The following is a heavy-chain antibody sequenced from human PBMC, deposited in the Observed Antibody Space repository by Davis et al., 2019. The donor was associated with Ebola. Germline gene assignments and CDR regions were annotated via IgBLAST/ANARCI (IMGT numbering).Heavy chain of an antibody. J-gene: IGHJ6*02. CDR2: IYYSGST. D-gene: IGHD5-24*01. CDR1: GGSISSSSYY. Sequence: MPSETLSLTCTVSGGSISSSSYYWSWIRQPPGKGLEWIGYIYYSGSTNYNPSLKSRVTISVDTSKNQFSLQLSSVTAADTAVYYCARFSATMRDYYYYGMDLWGQGTTVTVSS. V-gene: IGHV4-61*01. CDR3: ARFSATMRDYYYYGMDL.